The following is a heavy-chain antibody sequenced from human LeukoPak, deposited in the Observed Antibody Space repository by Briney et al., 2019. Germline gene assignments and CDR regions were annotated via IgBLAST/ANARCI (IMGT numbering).Heavy chain of an antibody. J-gene: IGHJ4*02. Sequence: SETLSFTCTVSGGSISSYYWSWIRQPPGKGLEWIGYIYYSGSTNYNPSLKSRVTISVDTSKNQFSLKLSSVTAADTAVYYCASYDFWSGYYFDYWGREPWSPSPQ. CDR2: IYYSGST. CDR3: ASYDFWSGYYFDY. D-gene: IGHD3-3*01. CDR1: GGSISSYY. V-gene: IGHV4-59*01.